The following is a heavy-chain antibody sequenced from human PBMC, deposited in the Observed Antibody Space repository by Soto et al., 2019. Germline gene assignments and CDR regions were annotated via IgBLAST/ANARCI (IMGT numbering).Heavy chain of an antibody. CDR3: ARPANAHSASSGYHHDAFDI. CDR2: INHNGGA. D-gene: IGHD3-22*01. Sequence: SETLSLTCAVYGGSFSGYYWSWILQPPGKGLEWIGEINHNGGANYNPSLKSRVTMSVDTSKNQFSVKMRFVTAADTALYYFARPANAHSASSGYHHDAFDIWGQGRKVTVSS. CDR1: GGSFSGYY. V-gene: IGHV4-34*01. J-gene: IGHJ3*02.